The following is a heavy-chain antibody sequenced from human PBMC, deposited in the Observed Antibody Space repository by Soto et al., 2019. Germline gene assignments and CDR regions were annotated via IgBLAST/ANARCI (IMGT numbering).Heavy chain of an antibody. D-gene: IGHD3-10*01. CDR2: FIPIFVSA. CDR1: GGTVSSYA. CDR3: ARDVSSDTTGFRGYDL. Sequence: QLHLVQSGAEVKKAGSSVKVSCKASGGTVSSYAITWVRQAPGKGLEWMGVFIPIFVSAHYAPKFQGRITITSDESMSTAYMELSGLTSEDTAIYYCARDVSSDTTGFRGYDLWGQGTQGTVSS. V-gene: IGHV1-69*01. J-gene: IGHJ4*02.